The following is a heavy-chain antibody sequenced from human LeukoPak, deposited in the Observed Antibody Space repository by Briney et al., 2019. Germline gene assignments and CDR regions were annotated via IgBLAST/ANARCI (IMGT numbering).Heavy chain of an antibody. CDR1: GYTFTSYY. D-gene: IGHD5-12*01. CDR2: INPSGGST. V-gene: IGHV1-46*01. J-gene: IGHJ4*02. CDR3: AKELSPGYSGYSIPRYYFDY. Sequence: APVKVSCKASGYTFTSYYMHWVRQAPGQGLEWMGIINPSGGSTSYAQKFQGRVTMTRDTSTSTVYMELSSLRSEDTAVYYCAKELSPGYSGYSIPRYYFDYWGQGTLVTVSS.